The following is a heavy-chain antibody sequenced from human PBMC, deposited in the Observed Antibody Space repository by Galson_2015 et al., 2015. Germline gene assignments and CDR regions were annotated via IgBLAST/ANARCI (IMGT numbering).Heavy chain of an antibody. V-gene: IGHV3-23*01. CDR3: ASEYSSSSEAPYYFDY. D-gene: IGHD6-6*01. CDR1: GFTFSSYA. J-gene: IGHJ4*02. CDR2: ISGSGGST. Sequence: SLRLSCAASGFTFSSYAMSWVRQAPGKGLEWVSAISGSGGSTYYADSVKGRFTISRDNSKNTLYLQMNSLRAEDTAVYYCASEYSSSSEAPYYFDYWSQGTLVTVSS.